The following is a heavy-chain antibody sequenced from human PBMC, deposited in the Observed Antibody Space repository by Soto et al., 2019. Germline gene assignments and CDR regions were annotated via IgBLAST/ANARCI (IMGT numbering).Heavy chain of an antibody. D-gene: IGHD6-13*01. CDR1: GYSFTSYW. J-gene: IGHJ6*02. CDR3: ARHIAAAGTGPYYYYYGMDA. V-gene: IGHV5-10-1*01. CDR2: IDPSDSYT. Sequence: GESLKISCKGSGYSFTSYWISWVRQMPGKGLEWMGRIDPSDSYTNYSPSFQGHVTISADKSISTAYLQWSSLKASDTAMYYCARHIAAAGTGPYYYYYGMDAWGQGTTVTVSS.